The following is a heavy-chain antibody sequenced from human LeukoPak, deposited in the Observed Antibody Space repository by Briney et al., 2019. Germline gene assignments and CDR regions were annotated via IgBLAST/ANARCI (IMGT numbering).Heavy chain of an antibody. CDR1: GFTFSSYA. V-gene: IGHV3-23*01. CDR3: AKTCIAAAGILDGMDV. J-gene: IGHJ6*02. Sequence: GGSLRLSCAASGFTFSSYAMSWVRQAPGKGLEWVSAISGSGGSTYYADSVKGRFTIPRDNSKNTLYLQMNSLRAEDTAVYYCAKTCIAAAGILDGMDVWGQGTTVTVSS. D-gene: IGHD6-13*01. CDR2: ISGSGGST.